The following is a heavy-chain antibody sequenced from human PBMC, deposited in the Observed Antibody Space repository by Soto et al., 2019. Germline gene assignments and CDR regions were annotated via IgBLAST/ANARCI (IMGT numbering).Heavy chain of an antibody. Sequence: GGSLSLSCAASGFTFSSYGMHWVRQAPGKGLEWVAVISYDGSNKYYADSVKGRFTISRDNSKNTLYLQMNSLRAEDTAVYYFARPYYYDSSGYDYYYYGMDVWGQGTTVTVSS. D-gene: IGHD3-22*01. V-gene: IGHV3-30*03. CDR1: GFTFSSYG. CDR2: ISYDGSNK. CDR3: ARPYYYDSSGYDYYYYGMDV. J-gene: IGHJ6*02.